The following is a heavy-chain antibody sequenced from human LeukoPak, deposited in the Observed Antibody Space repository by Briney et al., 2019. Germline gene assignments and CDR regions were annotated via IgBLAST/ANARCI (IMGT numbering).Heavy chain of an antibody. CDR3: ARNSSRPCGDTNCCPGGWFDT. J-gene: IGHJ5*02. CDR1: GGSISGSSDY. Sequence: SETLSLTCTVSGGSISGSSDYWVWVRQPPGKRLEWIGSIYFSGSTHYRPSLRSRLTMSVDTRQNQFSLKLTSLTAEDTATYYCARNSSRPCGDTNCCPGGWFDTWGQGMLVTVSS. V-gene: IGHV4-39*01. CDR2: IYFSGST. D-gene: IGHD2-2*01.